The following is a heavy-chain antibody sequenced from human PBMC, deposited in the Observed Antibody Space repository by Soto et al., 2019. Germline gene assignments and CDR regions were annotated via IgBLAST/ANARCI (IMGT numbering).Heavy chain of an antibody. CDR1: GYTFTSYD. CDR2: MNPNSGNT. D-gene: IGHD3-3*01. V-gene: IGHV1-8*01. CDR3: ARGEDDFWSGWGYYYYGMDV. Sequence: QVQLVQSGAEVKKPGASVKVSCKASGYTFTSYDINWVRQATGQGLEWMGWMNPNSGNTGHAQKFQGRVTMTRNTSICTAYMELSSVRSEDTAVYYCARGEDDFWSGWGYYYYGMDVWGQGTTVTVSS. J-gene: IGHJ6*02.